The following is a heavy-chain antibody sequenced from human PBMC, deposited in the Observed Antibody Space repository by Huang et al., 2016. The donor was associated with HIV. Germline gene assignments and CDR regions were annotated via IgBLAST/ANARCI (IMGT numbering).Heavy chain of an antibody. J-gene: IGHJ4*02. CDR1: GDFISSTNYY. CDR3: ASQHIGAAATWF. V-gene: IGHV4-39*01. CDR2: VYKSGRT. D-gene: IGHD6-13*01. Sequence: QLQLQESGPGQVKPSETLSLTCTVSGDFISSTNYYWGWIRQSPGKGLEWVGSVYKSGRTNYTPSLKSRVALSVDTSRNQFSLRLNSVTAADTAVYYCASQHIGAAATWFWGRGTQVAVSS.